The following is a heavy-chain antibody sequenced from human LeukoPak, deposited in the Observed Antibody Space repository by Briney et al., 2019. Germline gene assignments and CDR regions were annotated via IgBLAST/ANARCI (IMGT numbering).Heavy chain of an antibody. Sequence: GGSLRLSCAASGFTFSSYGMSWVRQAPGKGLEWVASINEDGSDKYSVDSVRGRFTISRDNAKNSLYLQMSSLRAEDTAVYYCARDTYRFDDYWGQGTLVTVSS. J-gene: IGHJ4*02. CDR1: GFTFSSYG. CDR2: INEDGSDK. CDR3: ARDTYRFDDY. V-gene: IGHV3-7*01.